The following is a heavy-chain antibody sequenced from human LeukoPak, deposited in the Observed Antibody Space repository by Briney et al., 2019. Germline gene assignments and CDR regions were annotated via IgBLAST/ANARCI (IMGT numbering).Heavy chain of an antibody. V-gene: IGHV4-34*01. CDR1: GGTFSGYY. D-gene: IGHD5-18*01. CDR3: ARGMGRWDRRGYSYGPYRGNFDY. CDR2: INHSGST. J-gene: IGHJ4*02. Sequence: SETLSLTCAVYGGTFSGYYWSWIRQPPGKGLEWIGEINHSGSTNSNPSLKSRVTISVDTSKNQFSLKLSPVTAADTAVYYCARGMGRWDRRGYSYGPYRGNFDYWGQGTLVTVSS.